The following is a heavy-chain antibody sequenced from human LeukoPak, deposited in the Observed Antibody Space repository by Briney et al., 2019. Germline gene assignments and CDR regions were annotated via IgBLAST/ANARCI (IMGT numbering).Heavy chain of an antibody. V-gene: IGHV3-53*01. CDR1: GFTVSSNY. CDR3: ARFVTLDY. Sequence: GSLRLSCAASGFTVSSNYMSWVRQAPGKGLEWVSLIYSDGSTYYADSVKGRFTISRDNSKNTLYLQMNSLRAEDTAVYYCARFVTLDYWGQGTLVTVSS. J-gene: IGHJ4*02. D-gene: IGHD2/OR15-2a*01. CDR2: IYSDGST.